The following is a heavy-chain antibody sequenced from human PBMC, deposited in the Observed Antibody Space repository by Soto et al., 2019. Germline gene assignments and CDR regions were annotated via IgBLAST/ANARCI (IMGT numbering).Heavy chain of an antibody. CDR3: ATPQDYDGCLDS. Sequence: ASVKVSCKASGGTFNSYTLSWVRQAPGQGFEWLGRFIPVLGVTNYAQKFQGRVTLAADKSTSTAYMELNNLTSEDTAVYYCATPQDYDGCLDSWGQGTLVTVSS. D-gene: IGHD3-22*01. V-gene: IGHV1-69*02. CDR1: GGTFNSYT. CDR2: FIPVLGVT. J-gene: IGHJ4*02.